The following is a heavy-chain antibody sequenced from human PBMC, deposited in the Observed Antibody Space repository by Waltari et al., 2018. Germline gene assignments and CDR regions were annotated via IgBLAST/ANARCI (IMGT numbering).Heavy chain of an antibody. CDR3: ARERGGDYDSSGYYYH. Sequence: QVQLVQSGAEVKKPGSSVKVSCKASGGTFSSYAISWVRQAPGQGLEWMGGIIPILGTANYAQKFQGRVTITADESTSTAYMELSSLRSEDTAVYYCARERGGDYDSSGYYYHWGQGTLVTVSS. V-gene: IGHV1-69*01. J-gene: IGHJ5*02. CDR1: GGTFSSYA. D-gene: IGHD3-22*01. CDR2: IIPILGTA.